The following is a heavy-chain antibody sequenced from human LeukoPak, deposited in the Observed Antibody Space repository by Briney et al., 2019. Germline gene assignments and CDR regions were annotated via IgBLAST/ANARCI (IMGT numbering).Heavy chain of an antibody. D-gene: IGHD5-24*01. CDR1: GFTFDDHT. CDR3: AKSDHRGDGFNYDY. CDR2: ISWDGGVT. J-gene: IGHJ4*02. Sequence: TGGSLRLSCAASGFTFDDHTMNWVRQAPGKGLEWVSLISWDGGVTKYAGSVKGRFTISRDNTKKSLYLQMNSLRTEDTALYYCAKSDHRGDGFNYDYWGQGTLVTVSS. V-gene: IGHV3-43*01.